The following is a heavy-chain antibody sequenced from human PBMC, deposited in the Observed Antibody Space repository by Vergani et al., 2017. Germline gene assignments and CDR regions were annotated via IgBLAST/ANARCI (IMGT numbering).Heavy chain of an antibody. CDR3: AKVGRSEVAGTFGAFDI. V-gene: IGHV3-30*18. J-gene: IGHJ3*02. D-gene: IGHD6-19*01. CDR2: ISQDGSLK. CDR1: GFTFSRFG. Sequence: QVQLVESGGGVVQPGRSLRLSCAASGFTFSRFGMHWVRQTPGKGLEWVAMISQDGSLKGHVDSVRGRFTISRDNSKNTLFLHMNSLRPEDTAVYYCAKVGRSEVAGTFGAFDIWGQGTMVTVSS.